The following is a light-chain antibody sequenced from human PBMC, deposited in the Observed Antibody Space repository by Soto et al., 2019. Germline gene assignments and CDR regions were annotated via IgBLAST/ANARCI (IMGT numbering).Light chain of an antibody. J-gene: IGKJ1*01. CDR3: QHYNSWA. CDR2: KAS. Sequence: DVQMTQSPSTLSASVGDRVTITCRASQTIGSLLAWYQQKPGKAPNLLIYKASSLESGVPSRFSGSGFGTEFTLTITGLQPDDFATYYCQHYNSWAFGQGIKVE. CDR1: QTIGSL. V-gene: IGKV1-5*03.